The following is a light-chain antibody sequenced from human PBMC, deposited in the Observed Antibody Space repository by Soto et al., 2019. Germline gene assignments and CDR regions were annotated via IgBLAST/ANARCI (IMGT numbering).Light chain of an antibody. CDR3: CSYTSSETVV. CDR2: EVN. V-gene: IGLV2-23*02. J-gene: IGLJ3*02. Sequence: QSVLTQPASVSGTPGQSITISCTGTNSDVGKYDFVSWYQHYPDKAPKFIIYEVNKRPSGVSHRFSGSKSGSTASLTISGLQAEDEANYYCCSYTSSETVVFGGGTKLTVL. CDR1: NSDVGKYDF.